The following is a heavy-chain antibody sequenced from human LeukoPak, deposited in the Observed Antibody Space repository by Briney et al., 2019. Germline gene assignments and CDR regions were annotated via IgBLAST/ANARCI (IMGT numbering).Heavy chain of an antibody. J-gene: IGHJ3*02. CDR2: ICSSGNTI. V-gene: IGHV3-48*03. D-gene: IGHD4-23*01. CDR1: GFTFSSYE. Sequence: GGSLRLSCAASGFTFSSYEMNWVRQAPGKGLGWVSFICSSGNTIYNADSVRGGFIIPRQNARNALYLQMTRLRTEDTAIYYCAREPPGKDTFDIWGKGTMVTVS. CDR3: AREPPGKDTFDI.